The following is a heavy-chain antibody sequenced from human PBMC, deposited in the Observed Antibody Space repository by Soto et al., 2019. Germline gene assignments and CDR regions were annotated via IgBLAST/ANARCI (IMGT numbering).Heavy chain of an antibody. CDR2: ISWNGGSI. CDR1: GFTFDDYA. D-gene: IGHD1-26*01. V-gene: IGHV3-9*01. Sequence: GGSLRLSCASSGFTFDDYAMHLVRQAPGKGLVWVSFISWNGGSIGYADSVKGRFTISRDNAKSTLYLQMNSLRAEDTAVYYCTTLGGELPHRDYWGQGTLVTVSS. CDR3: TTLGGELPHRDY. J-gene: IGHJ4*02.